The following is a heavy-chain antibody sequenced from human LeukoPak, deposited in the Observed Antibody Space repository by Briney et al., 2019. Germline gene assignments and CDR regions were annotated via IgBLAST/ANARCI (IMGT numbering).Heavy chain of an antibody. D-gene: IGHD6-13*01. V-gene: IGHV1-69*13. J-gene: IGHJ4*02. CDR1: GGTFSSYA. Sequence: ASVKVSCKASGGTFSSYAISWVRQAPGQGLEWMGGIIPIFGTANYAQKFQGRVTITADESTSTAYMELSSLRSEDTAVYYCARSVGGSSWSPLYYWGQGALVTVSS. CDR2: IIPIFGTA. CDR3: ARSVGGSSWSPLYY.